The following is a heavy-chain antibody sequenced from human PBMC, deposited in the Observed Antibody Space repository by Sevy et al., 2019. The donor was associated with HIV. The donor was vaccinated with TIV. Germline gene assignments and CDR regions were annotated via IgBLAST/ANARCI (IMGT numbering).Heavy chain of an antibody. V-gene: IGHV4-61*01. J-gene: IGHJ3*02. Sequence: ETLSLTCTVSGGSVSSGSYYWSWIRQPPGKGLEGIGYIYYSGSTNYNPSLKRRVTISVDTSKNQFSLKLSSVTAADTAAYYCASSKGYCSGGSCAHYAFDIWGQGTMVTVSS. D-gene: IGHD2-15*01. CDR2: IYYSGST. CDR1: GGSVSSGSYY. CDR3: ASSKGYCSGGSCAHYAFDI.